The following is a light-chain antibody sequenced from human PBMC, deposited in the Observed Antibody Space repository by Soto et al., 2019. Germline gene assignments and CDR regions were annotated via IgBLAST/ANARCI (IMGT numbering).Light chain of an antibody. CDR2: DVI. Sequence: QSALTQPASVSGSLGQSITISCTGTSGDVGAYNFVSWFQHYPGKAPKIILYDVISRPSGVSNRFSGSKSGNTATLTISGLQAEDEANYCCSSFTTTDILVLGGGTKLTVL. CDR3: SSFTTTDILV. CDR1: SGDVGAYNF. J-gene: IGLJ3*02. V-gene: IGLV2-14*03.